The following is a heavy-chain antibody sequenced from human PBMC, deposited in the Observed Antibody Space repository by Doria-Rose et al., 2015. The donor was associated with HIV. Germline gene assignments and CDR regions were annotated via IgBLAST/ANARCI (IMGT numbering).Heavy chain of an antibody. CDR1: GVSLSSPGMG. CDR2: IFSDNER. J-gene: IGHJ4*02. D-gene: IGHD6-13*01. Sequence: QVTLKESGPVLVKPTGTLTLTCTVSGVSLSSPGMGVSWIRQPPGKALEWLANIFSDNERSYKASRKSRRTISRGTSKSQVVLTMTDMDPVDTATYYCARIKSSRWYHKYYFDFWGQGTLVIVSA. V-gene: IGHV2-26*01. CDR3: ARIKSSRWYHKYYFDF.